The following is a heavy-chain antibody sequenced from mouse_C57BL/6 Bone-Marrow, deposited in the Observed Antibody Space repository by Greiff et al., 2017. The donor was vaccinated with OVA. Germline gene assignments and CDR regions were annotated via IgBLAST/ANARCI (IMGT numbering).Heavy chain of an antibody. J-gene: IGHJ1*03. Sequence: VQLQQSGPELVKPGASVKISCKASGYAFSSSWMNWVKQRPGKGLEWIGRLYPGDGDTNYNGKVTGKATLTADKSSSTAYMQLSSLTSEDSAVYFCARSIYDYDYWYFDVWGTGTTVTVSS. CDR3: ARSIYDYDYWYFDV. CDR1: GYAFSSSW. V-gene: IGHV1-82*01. D-gene: IGHD2-4*01. CDR2: LYPGDGDT.